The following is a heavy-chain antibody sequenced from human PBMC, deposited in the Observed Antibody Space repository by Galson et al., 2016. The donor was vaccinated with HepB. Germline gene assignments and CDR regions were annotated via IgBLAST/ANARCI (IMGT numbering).Heavy chain of an antibody. CDR3: AKNSYSSAWYPDY. CDR1: GFTFSRYA. J-gene: IGHJ4*02. Sequence: SLRLSCAASGFTFSRYAMHWVRQAPGKGLEWVAVIWYDGSHEYYADSVKGRFTISRDDSKNTVYLQMNSLSAEDTAVYYCAKNSYSSAWYPDYWGQGTLVTVSS. D-gene: IGHD6-19*01. CDR2: IWYDGSHE. V-gene: IGHV3-33*06.